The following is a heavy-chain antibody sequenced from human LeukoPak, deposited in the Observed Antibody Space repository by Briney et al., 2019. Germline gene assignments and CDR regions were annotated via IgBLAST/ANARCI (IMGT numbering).Heavy chain of an antibody. D-gene: IGHD1-26*01. CDR3: AREGSRGLDY. J-gene: IGHJ4*02. CDR2: ISYEGSNK. CDR1: GFTFSSYA. Sequence: GRSLRLSCAASGFTFSSYAMLWVRQAPGKALEWLAVISYEGSNKYYADSVKGRFNISRDNSKNTLYLQMNSLRAEDTAVYYCAREGSRGLDYWGQGTLVTVSS. V-gene: IGHV3-30*04.